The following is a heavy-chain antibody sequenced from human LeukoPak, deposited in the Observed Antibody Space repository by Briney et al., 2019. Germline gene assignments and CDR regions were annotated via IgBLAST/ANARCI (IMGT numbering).Heavy chain of an antibody. D-gene: IGHD4-17*01. CDR3: ARHDYGDYVPDY. Sequence: GGSLRLSCAASGFTFSGYSMNWVRQAPGKGLEWVSSISSSSSYIYYADSVKGRFTISRDNAKNSLYLQMNSLRAEDTAVYYCARHDYGDYVPDYWGQGTLVTVSS. V-gene: IGHV3-21*01. CDR2: ISSSSSYI. CDR1: GFTFSGYS. J-gene: IGHJ4*02.